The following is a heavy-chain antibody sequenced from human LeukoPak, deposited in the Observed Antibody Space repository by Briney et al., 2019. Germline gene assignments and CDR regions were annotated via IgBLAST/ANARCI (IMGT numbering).Heavy chain of an antibody. CDR3: AVRYGSSGPLGNY. Sequence: GGSLRLSCAASGFTFSDRYMDWVRQAPGKGLEWVGRTRNKANSYTTEYTASVKGRFTISRDDSKNSLYLQMNSLKTEDTAVYYCAVRYGSSGPLGNYWGQGTLVTVSS. CDR2: TRNKANSYTT. D-gene: IGHD3-22*01. J-gene: IGHJ4*02. CDR1: GFTFSDRY. V-gene: IGHV3-72*01.